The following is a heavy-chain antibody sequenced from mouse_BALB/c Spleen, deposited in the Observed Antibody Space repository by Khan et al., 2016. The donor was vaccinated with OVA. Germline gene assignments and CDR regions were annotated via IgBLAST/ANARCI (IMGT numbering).Heavy chain of an antibody. CDR3: ARTARIKY. D-gene: IGHD1-2*01. Sequence: EVQLQESGPGLVKPSQSLSLTCTVTGYSITSGYGWNWIRQFPGNKLEWMGYISYSGSTNYNPSLKSRISITRDTSTNQFFLQLKSVTTDDTATYYCARTARIKYWGQGTTLTVSS. CDR2: ISYSGST. CDR1: GYSITSGYG. J-gene: IGHJ2*01. V-gene: IGHV3-1*02.